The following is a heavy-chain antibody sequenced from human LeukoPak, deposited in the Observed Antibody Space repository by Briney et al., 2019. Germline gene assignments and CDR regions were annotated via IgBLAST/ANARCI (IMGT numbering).Heavy chain of an antibody. D-gene: IGHD4-17*01. J-gene: IGHJ4*02. CDR3: ARGGYGDYDAGDFDY. CDR1: GFTFSSYS. CDR2: ISSSSSYK. V-gene: IGHV3-21*01. Sequence: GGSLRLSCAASGFTFSSYSMNWVRQAPGKGLEWVSSISSSSSYKYYADSVKGRFTISRDNAKNSLYLQMNSLRAEDTAVYYCARGGYGDYDAGDFDYWGQGTLVTVSS.